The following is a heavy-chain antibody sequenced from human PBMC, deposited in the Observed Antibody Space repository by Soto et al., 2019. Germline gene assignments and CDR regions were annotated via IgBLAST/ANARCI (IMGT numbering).Heavy chain of an antibody. V-gene: IGHV1-69*06. D-gene: IGHD2-15*01. CDR1: GGSLSTNP. Sequence: GASVKVSCKASGGSLSTNPISWVRQAPGQGLEWMGGTGSGTGPGNHAQKFQGRLTVTADKSTSTVYMELTNLSSEDTAVYYCARRDSGGFYRFSDSWGQGTLVTVSS. CDR3: ARRDSGGFYRFSDS. J-gene: IGHJ4*02. CDR2: TGSGTGPG.